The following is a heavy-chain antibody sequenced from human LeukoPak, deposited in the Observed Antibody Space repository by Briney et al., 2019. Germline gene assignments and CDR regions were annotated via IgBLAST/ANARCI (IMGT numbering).Heavy chain of an antibody. CDR1: GGSISSYY. V-gene: IGHV4-39*07. D-gene: IGHD2-15*01. CDR2: IYYSGST. J-gene: IGHJ4*02. Sequence: SETLSLTCTVSGGSISSYYWGWIRQPPGKGLEWIGSIYYSGSTYYNPSLKSRVTISVDTSKNQFSLKLSSVTAADTAVYYCARDLKGYCSGGSCYGSYFDYWGQGTLVTVSS. CDR3: ARDLKGYCSGGSCYGSYFDY.